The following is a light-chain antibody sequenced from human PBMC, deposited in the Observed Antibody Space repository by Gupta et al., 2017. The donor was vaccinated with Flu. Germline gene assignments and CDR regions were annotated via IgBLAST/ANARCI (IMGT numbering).Light chain of an antibody. CDR2: GAS. J-gene: IGKJ2*01. Sequence: GERVILTCRASESISSNLAWYQRRPGQPPRLLIYGASNRAADVPARFSGSGSGTDFTLTISSLQPEDFAVYDCQHYRHWPLFGQGNKLDIK. CDR1: ESISSN. CDR3: QHYRHWPL. V-gene: IGKV3-15*01.